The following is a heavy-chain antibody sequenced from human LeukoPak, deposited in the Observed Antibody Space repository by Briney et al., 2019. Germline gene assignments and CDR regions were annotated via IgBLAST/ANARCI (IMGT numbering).Heavy chain of an antibody. CDR1: GGSISSSSYY. CDR3: AGDGPRRGIAAAGTPLYYYYGMDV. V-gene: IGHV4-39*07. J-gene: IGHJ6*02. Sequence: SETLSLTCTVSGGSISSSSYYWGWIRQPPGKGLEWIGSIYYSGSTYYNPSLKSRVTISVDTSKNQFSLKLSSVTAADTAVYYCAGDGPRRGIAAAGTPLYYYYGMDVWGQGTTVTVSS. D-gene: IGHD6-13*01. CDR2: IYYSGST.